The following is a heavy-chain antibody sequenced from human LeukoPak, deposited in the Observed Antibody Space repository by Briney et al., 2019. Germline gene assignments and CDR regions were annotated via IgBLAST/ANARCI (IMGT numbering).Heavy chain of an antibody. V-gene: IGHV3-33*01. CDR3: ARRYCSGGTCYPEA. CDR1: GFTFSSYG. J-gene: IGHJ5*02. CDR2: IWYDGSNQ. D-gene: IGHD2-15*01. Sequence: SGRSLRLSCAASGFTFSSYGMHWVRQAPGKGLEWVAIIWYDGSNQYYADSVKGRFTISRDNSKNTLYLQMDSLRVEDTAVYYCARRYCSGGTCYPEAWGQGTLVIVSS.